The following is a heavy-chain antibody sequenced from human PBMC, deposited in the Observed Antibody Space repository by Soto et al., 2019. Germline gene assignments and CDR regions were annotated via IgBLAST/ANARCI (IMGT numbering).Heavy chain of an antibody. CDR1: GGSISSGGYY. V-gene: IGHV4-31*03. Sequence: QVQLQESGPGLVKPSQTLSLTCTVSGGSISSGGYYWSWIRQHPGKGLEWIGYIYYSGSTSYNPSLKRRVTISVDPSKHQFSLKLSSVPAADTAVYYCARVSGLDSPHGMDVWGQGTTVTVSS. J-gene: IGHJ6*02. CDR2: IYYSGST. D-gene: IGHD3-9*01. CDR3: ARVSGLDSPHGMDV.